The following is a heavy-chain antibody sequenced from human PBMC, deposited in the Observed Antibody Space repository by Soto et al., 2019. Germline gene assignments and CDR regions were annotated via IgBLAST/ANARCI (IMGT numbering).Heavy chain of an antibody. V-gene: IGHV1-69*06. Sequence: GASVKVSCKASGGTFSSYAISWVRQAPGQGLEWMGGIIPIFGTANYAQKFQGRVTITADKSTSTAYMELSSLRSEDTAVYYCVRPYFRGEEWEPHGALDIWGQGTMVTVSS. CDR2: IIPIFGTA. CDR1: GGTFSSYA. D-gene: IGHD1-26*01. CDR3: VRPYFRGEEWEPHGALDI. J-gene: IGHJ3*02.